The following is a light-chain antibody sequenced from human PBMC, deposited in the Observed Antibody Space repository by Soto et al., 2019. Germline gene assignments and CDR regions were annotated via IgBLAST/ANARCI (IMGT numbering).Light chain of an antibody. Sequence: DFQMTESPSSLSASVGDRVTITCRASQSISSYLNWYQQKPGKAPKLLIYAASSLQSGVPSRFSGSGSGTDFTLTISSLQPEDFAPYYCQQSYSTLYTFGQGTKLEIK. V-gene: IGKV1-39*01. CDR1: QSISSY. J-gene: IGKJ2*01. CDR2: AAS. CDR3: QQSYSTLYT.